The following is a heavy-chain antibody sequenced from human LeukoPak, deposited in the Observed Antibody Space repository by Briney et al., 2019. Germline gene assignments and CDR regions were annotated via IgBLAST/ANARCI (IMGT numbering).Heavy chain of an antibody. D-gene: IGHD5-12*01. Sequence: GASVKVSCKASGYTFTSYGISWVRQAPGQGLEWMGWISAYNGNTNYAQKLQGRVTMTTDTSTSTAYMELRSLRSDDTAVYYCARALYSGYDHDAFDIWGQGTMVTVSS. CDR3: ARALYSGYDHDAFDI. CDR1: GYTFTSYG. J-gene: IGHJ3*02. V-gene: IGHV1-18*01. CDR2: ISAYNGNT.